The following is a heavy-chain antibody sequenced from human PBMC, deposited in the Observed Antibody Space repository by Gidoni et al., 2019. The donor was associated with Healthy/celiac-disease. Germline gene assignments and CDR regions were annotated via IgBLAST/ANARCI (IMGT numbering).Heavy chain of an antibody. J-gene: IGHJ6*03. Sequence: QVQLVQSGAEVKKPGSSVKVSCKASGGTFSSYAISWVRQAPGQGLEWMGRIIPILGIANYAQKFQGRVTITADKSTSTAYMELSSLRSEDTAVYYCARAVVPAANKAGGYYYYYYMDVWGKGTTVTVSS. D-gene: IGHD2-2*01. V-gene: IGHV1-69*04. CDR1: GGTFSSYA. CDR2: IIPILGIA. CDR3: ARAVVPAANKAGGYYYYYYMDV.